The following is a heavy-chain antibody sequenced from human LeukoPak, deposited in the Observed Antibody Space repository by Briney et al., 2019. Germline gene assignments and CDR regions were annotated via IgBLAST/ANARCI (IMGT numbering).Heavy chain of an antibody. CDR2: IWSDGSNK. V-gene: IGHV3-33*01. Sequence: GGSLTLSCAVSGFTFSTYGMHWVPQAPGKGLEWVAVIWSDGSNKFYADSVKGRFTISRDNSKTTLFLQMNSLSAEDTALYSCARDRGGCKYFDSWGQGTLVTVSS. CDR1: GFTFSTYG. CDR3: ARDRGGCKYFDS. J-gene: IGHJ4*02. D-gene: IGHD3-10*01.